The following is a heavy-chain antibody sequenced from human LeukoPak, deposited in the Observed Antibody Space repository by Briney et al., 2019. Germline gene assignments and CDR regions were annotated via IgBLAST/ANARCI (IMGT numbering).Heavy chain of an antibody. CDR3: AKESSSWYFDY. J-gene: IGHJ4*02. D-gene: IGHD6-13*01. CDR2: INWNGDNT. Sequence: GGSLRLSCATSGFSFSSYAMSWVRQAPGKGLEWVSGINWNGDNTGYADSVKGRFTISRDNAKNSLYLQMNSLRAEDTAVYYCAKESSSWYFDYWGQGTLVTVSS. V-gene: IGHV3-20*04. CDR1: GFSFSSYA.